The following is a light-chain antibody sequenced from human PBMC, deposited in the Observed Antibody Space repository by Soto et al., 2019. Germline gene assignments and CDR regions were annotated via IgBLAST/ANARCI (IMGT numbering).Light chain of an antibody. J-gene: IGKJ5*01. Sequence: DIQLTQSPSLLSASIGDIVTITCRASHDISTFLAWYQQKPGKAPKLLIYEASPLQSGVPSRFSGSGSGTEFTLTISGLLPEDFAAYHCQQLYTLPFTCGQGTRLEIK. CDR1: HDISTF. V-gene: IGKV1-9*01. CDR2: EAS. CDR3: QQLYTLPFT.